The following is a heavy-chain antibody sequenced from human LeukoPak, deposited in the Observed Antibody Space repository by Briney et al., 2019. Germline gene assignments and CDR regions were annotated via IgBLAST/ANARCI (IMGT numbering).Heavy chain of an antibody. CDR2: IYYSGST. D-gene: IGHD3-10*01. Sequence: SETLSLTCTVSGGSISSYYWSWIRQPPGKGLEWIGYIYYSGSTNYNPSLKSRVTISVDTSKNQFSLKLSSVTAAGTAVYYCARHGESRELDYWGQGTLVTVSS. V-gene: IGHV4-59*08. CDR3: ARHGESRELDY. J-gene: IGHJ4*02. CDR1: GGSISSYY.